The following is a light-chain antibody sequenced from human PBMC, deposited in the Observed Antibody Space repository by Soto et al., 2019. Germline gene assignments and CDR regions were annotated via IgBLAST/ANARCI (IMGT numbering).Light chain of an antibody. CDR3: QKYSSPPFT. CDR2: AAS. CDR1: QGISNF. V-gene: IGKV1-27*01. Sequence: DIQMTQSPSSLSASVGDRVTITCRASQGISNFLAWYQQKPGKVPKLLISAASTLQSGVTSRFSGSGSGTDFTLTISSLQPADVATYYCQKYSSPPFTFGPGTKVAIK. J-gene: IGKJ3*01.